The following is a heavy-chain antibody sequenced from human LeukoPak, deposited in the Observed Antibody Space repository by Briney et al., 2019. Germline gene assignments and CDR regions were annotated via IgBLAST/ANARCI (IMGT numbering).Heavy chain of an antibody. CDR3: ARHHSFGELHLDY. CDR1: GFTFSTYN. V-gene: IGHV3-66*04. CDR2: IYSGGST. J-gene: IGHJ4*02. D-gene: IGHD3-10*01. Sequence: GGSLGLSCAASGFTFSTYNMIWVRQAPGKGLEWVSVIYSGGSTYYADSVKGRFTISRDNSKNTLYLQMNSLRAEDTAVYYCARHHSFGELHLDYWGQGTLVTVSS.